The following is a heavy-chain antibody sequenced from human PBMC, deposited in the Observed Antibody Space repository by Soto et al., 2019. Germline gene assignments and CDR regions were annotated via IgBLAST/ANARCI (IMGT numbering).Heavy chain of an antibody. V-gene: IGHV3-11*01. D-gene: IGHD3-22*01. CDR2: ISSSDSI. J-gene: IGHJ4*02. CDR3: ARDLGYYDSRGYFEY. CDR1: GFTFSDYY. Sequence: QVQLVESGGGLVKPGGSLRLSCAASGFTFSDYYMSWIRQAPGKGLEWVSYISSSDSIYYADSVMGRFTISRDNAKNSLHLQINRLRAEDTAVYYGARDLGYYDSRGYFEYWGQGTMDTVAS.